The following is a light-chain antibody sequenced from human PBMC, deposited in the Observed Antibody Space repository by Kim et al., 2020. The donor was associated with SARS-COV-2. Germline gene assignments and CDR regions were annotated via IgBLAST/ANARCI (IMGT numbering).Light chain of an antibody. CDR2: DSS. V-gene: IGKV3-11*01. CDR1: QNIETY. Sequence: PGERAALSCRASQNIETYLAWYQQKPGQAPRLVIYDSSYRATGIPARFSGSGSGTDFTLAISSLEPEDFAVYYCQQRRYWPRTFGQGTKVDI. CDR3: QQRRYWPRT. J-gene: IGKJ1*01.